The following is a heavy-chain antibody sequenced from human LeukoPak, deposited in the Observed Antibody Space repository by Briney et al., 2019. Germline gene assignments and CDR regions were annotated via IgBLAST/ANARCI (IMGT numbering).Heavy chain of an antibody. V-gene: IGHV1-2*06. Sequence: ASVKVSCKASGYTFTGYYMHWVRQAPGQGLEWMGRINPNSGGTNYAQKFQGRVTMTRDTSISTAYMELSRLRSDDTAVYYCARGISPTSGWIYWGQGTLVTVSS. CDR1: GYTFTGYY. CDR3: ARGISPTSGWIY. CDR2: INPNSGGT. D-gene: IGHD6-19*01. J-gene: IGHJ4*02.